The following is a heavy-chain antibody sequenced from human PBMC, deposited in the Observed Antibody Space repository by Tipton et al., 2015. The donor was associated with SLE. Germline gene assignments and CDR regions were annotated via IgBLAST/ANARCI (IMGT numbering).Heavy chain of an antibody. CDR3: LIAAAGIYAFDI. J-gene: IGHJ3*02. V-gene: IGHV3-48*01. CDR2: ISSSSSTI. CDR1: GFTFSSYS. Sequence: SLRLSCAASGFTFSSYSMYWVRQAPGKGLEWVSYISSSSSTIYCADSVKGRFTISRDNAKNSLYLQMNGLRAEDTAVYYCLIAAAGIYAFDIWGQGTMVTVSS. D-gene: IGHD6-13*01.